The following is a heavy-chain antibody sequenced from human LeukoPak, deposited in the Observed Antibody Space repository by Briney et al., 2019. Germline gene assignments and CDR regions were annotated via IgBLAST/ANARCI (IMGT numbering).Heavy chain of an antibody. Sequence: GGSLRLSCAASGFTVSSNYMSWVRQAPGKGLEWVSVIYSGGSTYYADSVKGRFTISRDNSKNTLYLQMNSLRAEDTAVYYCASLRSGSYFDAFDIWGQGTMVTVSS. CDR1: GFTVSSNY. J-gene: IGHJ3*02. D-gene: IGHD1-26*01. V-gene: IGHV3-66*01. CDR2: IYSGGST. CDR3: ASLRSGSYFDAFDI.